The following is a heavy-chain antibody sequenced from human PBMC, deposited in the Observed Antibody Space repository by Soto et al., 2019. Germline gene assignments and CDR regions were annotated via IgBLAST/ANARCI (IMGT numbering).Heavy chain of an antibody. V-gene: IGHV5-51*01. J-gene: IGHJ6*02. CDR2: IYPGDSDT. CDR3: ARHVDTAMADLDYYYGMDV. CDR1: GYSFTSYW. Sequence: PGESLKISCKGSGYSFTSYWIGWVRQMPGKGLEWMGIIYPGDSDTRYSPSFQGQVTISADKSISTAYLQWSSLKASDTAMYYCARHVDTAMADLDYYYGMDVWGQGTTVTASS. D-gene: IGHD5-18*01.